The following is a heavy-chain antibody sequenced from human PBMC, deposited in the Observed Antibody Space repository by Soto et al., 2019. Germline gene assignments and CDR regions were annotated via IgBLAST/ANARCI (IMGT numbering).Heavy chain of an antibody. V-gene: IGHV4-31*03. CDR1: GGSISSGGYY. CDR2: IYYSGST. D-gene: IGHD2-2*01. Sequence: QVQLQESGPGLVKPSQTLSLTCTVSGGSISSGGYYWSWIRQHPGKGLEWIGYIYYSGSTYYNPSRESRVTISVDTSKNQFSLKLSSVTAADTAVYYCAREIIHYYRYCSSTSCFGGDAFDIGVQGTMVTVSS. J-gene: IGHJ3*02. CDR3: AREIIHYYRYCSSTSCFGGDAFDI.